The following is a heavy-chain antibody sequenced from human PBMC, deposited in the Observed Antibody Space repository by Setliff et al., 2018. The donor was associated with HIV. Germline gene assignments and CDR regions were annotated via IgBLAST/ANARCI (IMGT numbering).Heavy chain of an antibody. D-gene: IGHD3-10*01. CDR2: IIPKSNTP. CDR3: ARLYGSGSYYNRDDAFDI. J-gene: IGHJ3*02. Sequence: SVKVSCKASGDTFSTFAIIWVRQAPGQGLEWMGGIIPKSNTPDYAQIFKGRLTITADESTSTAHMELVGLTSEDTAMYYCARLYGSGSYYNRDDAFDIWGQGTMVTVSS. V-gene: IGHV1-69*13. CDR1: GDTFSTFA.